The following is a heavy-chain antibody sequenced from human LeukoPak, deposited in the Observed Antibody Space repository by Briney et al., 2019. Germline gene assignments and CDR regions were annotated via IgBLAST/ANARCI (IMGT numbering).Heavy chain of an antibody. V-gene: IGHV3-23*01. Sequence: GGSLRLSCAASGFSFSDYAMNWVRQSPEKGLEWVSSMTATSGSTYYADSVKGRFTISRDNSKSGLYLQMNSLRAEDTAIYYCAKGQGYYDSSGYYYHLDYWGQGTLVTVSS. D-gene: IGHD3-22*01. J-gene: IGHJ4*02. CDR3: AKGQGYYDSSGYYYHLDY. CDR1: GFSFSDYA. CDR2: MTATSGST.